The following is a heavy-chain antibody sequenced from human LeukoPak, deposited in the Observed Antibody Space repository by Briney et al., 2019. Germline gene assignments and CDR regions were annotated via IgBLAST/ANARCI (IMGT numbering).Heavy chain of an antibody. Sequence: SVKVFCKASGGTLSSYAISWVRQAPGQGLEWMGRIIPSIGIANYAQKFEGRVTITADKSTSTAYMELSSLRSEDTAVYYCAMDGDYGQGDYWGQGTLVTVSS. V-gene: IGHV1-69*04. J-gene: IGHJ4*02. CDR2: IIPSIGIA. D-gene: IGHD4-17*01. CDR3: AMDGDYGQGDY. CDR1: GGTLSSYA.